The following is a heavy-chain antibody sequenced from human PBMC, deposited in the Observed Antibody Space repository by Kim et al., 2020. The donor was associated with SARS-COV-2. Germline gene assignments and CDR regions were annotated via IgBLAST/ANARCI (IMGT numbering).Heavy chain of an antibody. D-gene: IGHD5-12*01. CDR3: ARENVDIVATIPGGMDV. V-gene: IGHV3-21*01. J-gene: IGHJ6*02. CDR1: GFTFSSYS. Sequence: GGSLRLSCAASGFTFSSYSMNWVRQAPGKGLEWVSSISSSSSYIYYADSVKGRFTISRDNAKNSLYLQMNSLRAEDTAVYYCARENVDIVATIPGGMDVWGQGTTVTVSS. CDR2: ISSSSSYI.